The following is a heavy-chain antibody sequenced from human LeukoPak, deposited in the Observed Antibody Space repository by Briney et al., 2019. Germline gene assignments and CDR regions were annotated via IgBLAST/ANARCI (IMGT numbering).Heavy chain of an antibody. V-gene: IGHV1-18*01. J-gene: IGHJ3*02. CDR1: GFSFTTSG. D-gene: IGHD2-15*01. CDR3: ARGVGSAFDI. Sequence: ASVKVSCKASGFSFTTSGISWVRQVPGQGLEWMGWISANDGNTDYAQRLQGRVTMTTDTATGTAYMEMRSLRFEDTAIYYCARGVGSAFDIWGPGTMVTVSS. CDR2: ISANDGNT.